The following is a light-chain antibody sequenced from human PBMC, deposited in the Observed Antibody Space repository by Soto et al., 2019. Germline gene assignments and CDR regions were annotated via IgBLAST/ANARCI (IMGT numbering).Light chain of an antibody. CDR2: GAS. Sequence: IVLTQSPGTLSLSPGERATLSCRASQSVSSNFLTWYQQKPGQPPRLLNYGASSRATGIPDRFSGSGSGTDFTLTISRLEPEDFAVYYCQQFGSSPTFGQGTKVEIK. CDR1: QSVSSNF. V-gene: IGKV3-20*01. J-gene: IGKJ1*01. CDR3: QQFGSSPT.